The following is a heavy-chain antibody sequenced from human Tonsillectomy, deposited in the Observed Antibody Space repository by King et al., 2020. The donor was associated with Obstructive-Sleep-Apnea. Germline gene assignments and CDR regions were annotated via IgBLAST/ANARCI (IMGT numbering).Heavy chain of an antibody. V-gene: IGHV3-30*02. CDR3: AKNEPYSSRWYSSLNYYYYGMDV. J-gene: IGHJ6*02. D-gene: IGHD6-13*01. CDR2: VRYDGSNK. CDR1: GFTFSSYG. Sequence: VQLVESGGGVVQPGRSLRLSCAASGFTFSSYGMHWVRQAPGKGLEWVACVRYDGSNKYYADSVKGRFTISRDNSNNTLYLQMNSLRAEDTAVYYCAKNEPYSSRWYSSLNYYYYGMDVWGQGTTVTVSS.